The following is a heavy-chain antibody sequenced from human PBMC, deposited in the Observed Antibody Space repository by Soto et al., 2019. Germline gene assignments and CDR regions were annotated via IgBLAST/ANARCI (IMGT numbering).Heavy chain of an antibody. CDR3: ARLPNKSPQN. CDR1: GFTFSSYW. Sequence: EVQLVESGGGLVQPGGSLRLSCVASGFTFSSYWMHWVRQAPGKGLVWVSSISNDGSSIYADPVKGRFTISRDNAKNTLYLQMNSLRAEDTAVYYCARLPNKSPQNWGQGTLVIASP. V-gene: IGHV3-74*01. J-gene: IGHJ1*01. CDR2: ISNDGSS.